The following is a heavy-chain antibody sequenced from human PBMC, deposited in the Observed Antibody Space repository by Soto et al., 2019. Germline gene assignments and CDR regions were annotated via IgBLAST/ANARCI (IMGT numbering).Heavy chain of an antibody. CDR3: ARHRYYYYYMDV. CDR2: IYYSGST. Sequence: PWETLSLTCTVSGCSISSYYLSWIRQPPGKGLEWIGYIYYSGSTNYNPSLKSRVTISVDTSKNQFSLKLSSVTAADTAVYNCARHRYYYYYMDVWGKGTTVTVSS. J-gene: IGHJ6*03. V-gene: IGHV4-59*08. CDR1: GCSISSYY.